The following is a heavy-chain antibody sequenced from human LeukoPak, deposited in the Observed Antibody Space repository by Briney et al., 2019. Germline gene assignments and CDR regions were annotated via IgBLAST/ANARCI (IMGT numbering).Heavy chain of an antibody. CDR1: GGSISSGGYY. V-gene: IGHV4-31*03. Sequence: SETLSLTCTVSGGSISSGGYYWSWIRQHPGKGLEWIGYIYYSGSTYYNPSLKSRVTISVDTSKNQFSLKLSSVTAADTAVYYCARATGNSGYYALDYWGQGTLVTVSS. J-gene: IGHJ4*02. CDR3: ARATGNSGYYALDY. CDR2: IYYSGST. D-gene: IGHD3-22*01.